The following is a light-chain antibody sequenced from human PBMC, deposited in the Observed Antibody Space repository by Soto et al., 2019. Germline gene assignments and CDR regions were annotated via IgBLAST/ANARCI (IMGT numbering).Light chain of an antibody. Sequence: EIVLTQSPGTLSLSPGERATLSCRASQTVSSNYLAWYQQKPGQAPRLLIYGASSRATGIPDRFSGSGSGADFTLTISRLEPEDCAVYYCQQYATTPFTFGAGTKV. J-gene: IGKJ3*01. CDR2: GAS. CDR1: QTVSSNY. V-gene: IGKV3-20*01. CDR3: QQYATTPFT.